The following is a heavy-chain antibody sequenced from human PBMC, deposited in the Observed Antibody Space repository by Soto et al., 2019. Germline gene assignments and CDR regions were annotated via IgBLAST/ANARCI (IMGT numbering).Heavy chain of an antibody. CDR3: AKDYNYYDSSGPIDY. V-gene: IGHV3-30*18. J-gene: IGHJ4*02. D-gene: IGHD3-22*01. Sequence: GGSLRLSCAASGFTFSSYGMHWVRQAPGKGLEWVAVISYDGSNKYYADSVKGRFTISRDNSKNTLYLQMNSRRAEDTAVYYCAKDYNYYDSSGPIDYWGQGTLVTVSS. CDR2: ISYDGSNK. CDR1: GFTFSSYG.